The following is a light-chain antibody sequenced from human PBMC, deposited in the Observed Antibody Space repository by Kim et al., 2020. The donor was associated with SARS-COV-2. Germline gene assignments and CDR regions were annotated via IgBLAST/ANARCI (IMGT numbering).Light chain of an antibody. CDR2: KDT. Sequence: VSPGQTAMITCSENTWPNQYTYLYQQKPGQAPVLVIYKDTERPSGIPERFSASSSGTTVTLTISGVQAEDEADYYCQSSDSSGTWVFGGGTKLTVL. V-gene: IGLV3-25*03. CDR1: TWPNQY. CDR3: QSSDSSGTWV. J-gene: IGLJ3*02.